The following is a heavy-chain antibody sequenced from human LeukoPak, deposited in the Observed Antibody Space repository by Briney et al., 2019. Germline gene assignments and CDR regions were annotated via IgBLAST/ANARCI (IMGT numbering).Heavy chain of an antibody. D-gene: IGHD6-6*01. Sequence: SQTLSLTCAISGDSVSSNSAAWNWIRQSPSRGLEWLGRRYYRSKRYNDYAVSVKSRITNNPDTSKNQFSLQLNSVTPEDTTVYYCARENLAAIAARVKFYYYYYYMDVWGKGTTVTVSS. CDR3: ARENLAAIAARVKFYYYYYYMDV. V-gene: IGHV6-1*01. CDR2: RYYRSKRYN. J-gene: IGHJ6*03. CDR1: GDSVSSNSAA.